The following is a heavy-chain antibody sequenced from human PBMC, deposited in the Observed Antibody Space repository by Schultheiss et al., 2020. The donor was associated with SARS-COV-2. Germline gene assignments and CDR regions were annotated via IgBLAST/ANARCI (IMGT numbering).Heavy chain of an antibody. Sequence: GGSLRLSCAASGFTVSSNEMSWVRQAPGKGLEWVAVISYDGSNKYYADSVKGRFTISRDNSKNTLYLQMNSLRAEDTAVYYCARSPAYGDDQYYFDYWGQGTLVTVSS. CDR3: ARSPAYGDDQYYFDY. CDR1: GFTVSSNE. J-gene: IGHJ4*02. CDR2: ISYDGSNK. D-gene: IGHD4-17*01. V-gene: IGHV3-30*03.